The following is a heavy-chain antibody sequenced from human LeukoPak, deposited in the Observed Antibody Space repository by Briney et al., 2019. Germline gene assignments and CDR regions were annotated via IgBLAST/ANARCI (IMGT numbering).Heavy chain of an antibody. J-gene: IGHJ3*02. V-gene: IGHV3-21*01. Sequence: GGSLSLSCAASVFTFSSYSTNWVRKAPGEGLEWVSSITSRGISYIYYAASVQGRLTISRDNAKNSLHLQMNSLRDEDTAVYYCARSGREGYNWAAFDIWGQGTMVTISS. D-gene: IGHD5-24*01. CDR3: ARSGREGYNWAAFDI. CDR1: VFTFSSYS. CDR2: ITSRGISYI.